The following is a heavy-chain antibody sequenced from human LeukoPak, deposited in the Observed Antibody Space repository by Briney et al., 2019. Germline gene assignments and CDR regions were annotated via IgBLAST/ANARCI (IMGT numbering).Heavy chain of an antibody. CDR3: ARHGRRGGSFPFDY. V-gene: IGHV4-59*08. Sequence: SETLSLTCIVSGGSISSYYRSWIRQPPGKGLEWIGYIYYSGSTKYNPSLKSRVTFSVDTSKNQVSLNLSSVTAADTAVYYCARHGRRGGSFPFDYWGQGTLVTVSS. CDR2: IYYSGST. CDR1: GGSISSYY. D-gene: IGHD2-15*01. J-gene: IGHJ4*02.